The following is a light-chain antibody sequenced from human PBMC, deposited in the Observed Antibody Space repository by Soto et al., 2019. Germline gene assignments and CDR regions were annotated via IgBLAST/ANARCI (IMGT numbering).Light chain of an antibody. CDR2: GAS. CDR3: QRYNNWWT. J-gene: IGKJ1*01. Sequence: EIVSTHSAGNLSLSTGERATLSCRASQSVSSNYLACYQQKPGQAPRLLIYGASTRATGISARFSGSGSGTEFTLADSILQSEDLGVYCCQRYNNWWTFGQGTKVDIK. V-gene: IGKV3-15*01. CDR1: QSVSSN.